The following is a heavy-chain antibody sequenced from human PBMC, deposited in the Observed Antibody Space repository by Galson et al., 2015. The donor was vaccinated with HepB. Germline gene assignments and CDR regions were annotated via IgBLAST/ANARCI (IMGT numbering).Heavy chain of an antibody. J-gene: IGHJ3*02. Sequence: SVKVSCKASGYTFTGYYLHWVRQAPGHGLEWMGWINPNSGGTNYVQKFQGWVTLTRDTSIRTAYMELSRLTSDDTAVYYCARDRFRGGDAFDIWGQGTMVTVSS. CDR1: GYTFTGYY. V-gene: IGHV1-2*04. CDR2: INPNSGGT. D-gene: IGHD3-10*01. CDR3: ARDRFRGGDAFDI.